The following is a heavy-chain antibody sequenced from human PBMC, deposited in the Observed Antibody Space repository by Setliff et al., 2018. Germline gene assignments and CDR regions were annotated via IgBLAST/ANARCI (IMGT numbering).Heavy chain of an antibody. CDR3: TTDPSPTFGGVIGAAFDF. CDR1: GGSISSSSYY. CDR2: ISGRDSST. D-gene: IGHD3-16*01. Sequence: HPSETLSLTCTVSGGSISSSSYYWGWIRQPPGKGLEWVSAISGRDSSTYYADSVKGRFTISRDNSKNTLYLQMNSLKTEDTAVYYCTTDPSPTFGGVIGAAFDFWGQGTMVTV. J-gene: IGHJ3*01. V-gene: IGHV3-23*01.